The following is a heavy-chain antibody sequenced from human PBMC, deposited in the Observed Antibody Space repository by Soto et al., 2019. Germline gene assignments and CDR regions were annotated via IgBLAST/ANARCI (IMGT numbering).Heavy chain of an antibody. V-gene: IGHV4-39*01. J-gene: IGHJ4*02. CDR1: GGSISSSSYY. CDR3: ASPSGYYLPLGY. Sequence: QLQLQESGPGLVKPSETLSLTCTVSGGSISSSSYYWGWIRQPPGKGLEWIGSIYYSGSTYYNPSLKCRVTISVDTSKIQFSLKLSSVTAADTAVYYCASPSGYYLPLGYWGQGTLVTVSS. CDR2: IYYSGST. D-gene: IGHD3-22*01.